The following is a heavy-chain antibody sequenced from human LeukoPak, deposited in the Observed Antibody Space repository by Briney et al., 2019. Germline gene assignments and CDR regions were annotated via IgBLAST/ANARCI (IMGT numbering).Heavy chain of an antibody. CDR1: GFIFSNYG. CDR2: ISGSGAST. D-gene: IGHD4-17*01. J-gene: IGHJ4*02. V-gene: IGHV3-23*01. Sequence: GGSLRLSCAASGFIFSNYGMNWVRQVPGKGLEWVSAISGSGASTYYADSVKGRFTVSRDNAKYPLYLQMNSLRAEDTAVYYCVRGSYGAYDYWGQGSLVTVSS. CDR3: VRGSYGAYDY.